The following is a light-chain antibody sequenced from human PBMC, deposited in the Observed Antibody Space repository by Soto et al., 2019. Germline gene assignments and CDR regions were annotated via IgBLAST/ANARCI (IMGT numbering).Light chain of an antibody. CDR3: HQRQSCPRT. Sequence: EIALTQPPAALSLFPGERDTPSSRRSQTISSDLASYQQKPAQAPRLLIYDASTRATGIPARFSGSGPGTDFPLTISGIQPEDLAVDYCHQRQSCPRTFGPGTKVDIK. CDR2: DAS. J-gene: IGKJ1*01. CDR1: QTISSD. V-gene: IGKV3D-11*02.